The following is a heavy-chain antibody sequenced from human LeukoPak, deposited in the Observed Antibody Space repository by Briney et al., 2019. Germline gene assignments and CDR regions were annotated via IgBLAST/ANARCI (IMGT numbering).Heavy chain of an antibody. V-gene: IGHV3-30*01. D-gene: IGHD2-21*02. Sequence: GRSLRLSCAASGFTFSNYAIHWVRQAPGKGLEWVAVVSYDGSNKYYADSVKGRFTVSRDNSKNTLYLQMNSLRAEDTAVYYCASVDCASGCPLGYWGQGTMVTVSS. CDR2: VSYDGSNK. CDR3: ASVDCASGCPLGY. J-gene: IGHJ4*02. CDR1: GFTFSNYA.